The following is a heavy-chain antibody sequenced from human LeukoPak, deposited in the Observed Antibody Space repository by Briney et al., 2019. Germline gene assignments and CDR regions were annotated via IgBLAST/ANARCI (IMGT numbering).Heavy chain of an antibody. CDR2: IYTSGST. V-gene: IGHV4-4*07. CDR3: ARQEANYDILTGLPDYYMDV. D-gene: IGHD3-9*01. J-gene: IGHJ6*03. CDR1: GGSISSYY. Sequence: SETLSLTCTVSGGSISSYYWSWIRQPAGKGLEWIGRIYTSGSTNYNPSLKSRVTISVDTSKNQFSLKLSSVTAADTAVYYCARQEANYDILTGLPDYYMDVWGKGTTVTVSS.